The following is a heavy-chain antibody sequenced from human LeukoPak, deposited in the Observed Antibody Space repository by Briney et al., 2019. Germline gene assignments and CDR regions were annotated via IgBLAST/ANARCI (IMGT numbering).Heavy chain of an antibody. V-gene: IGHV4-61*05. Sequence: SETLSLTCTVSGGSISSSSYYWGWIRQPPGKGLEWIGYIYYSGSTNYNPSLKSRVTISVDTSKNQFSLKLSSVTAADTAVYYCARNPLGYCSGGSCYGVVAFDIWGQGTMVTVSS. D-gene: IGHD2-15*01. CDR3: ARNPLGYCSGGSCYGVVAFDI. CDR1: GGSISSSSYY. J-gene: IGHJ3*02. CDR2: IYYSGST.